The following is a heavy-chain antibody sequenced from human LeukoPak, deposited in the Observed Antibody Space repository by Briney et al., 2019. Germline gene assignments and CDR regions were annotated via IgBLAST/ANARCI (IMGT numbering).Heavy chain of an antibody. D-gene: IGHD1-26*01. V-gene: IGHV3-23*01. J-gene: IGHJ4*02. CDR2: ISGSGGST. CDR1: GFTFSSYA. Sequence: PGGPLRLSCAASGFTFSSYAMSWVRQAPGKGLEWVSAISGSGGSTYYADSVTGRFTISRDNSRNTLYLQMNSLRGDDTAVYYCAKDVGKWESLHFFDYWGQGTLVTVSS. CDR3: AKDVGKWESLHFFDY.